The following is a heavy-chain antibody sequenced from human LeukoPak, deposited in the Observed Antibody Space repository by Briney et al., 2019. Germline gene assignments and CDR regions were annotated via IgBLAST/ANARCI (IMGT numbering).Heavy chain of an antibody. J-gene: IGHJ4*02. Sequence: PGGSLRLSCTASGFTFSSYTMNWVRQAPGKGLEWVSVTHSDGTTYFADSVQGRFTISRDNSKNTLYPQMNSLRDEDTAVYYCARPSSLDGSGRYYIDYWGQGTLVTVSS. D-gene: IGHD3-10*01. V-gene: IGHV3-66*01. CDR3: ARPSSLDGSGRYYIDY. CDR1: GFTFSSYT. CDR2: THSDGTT.